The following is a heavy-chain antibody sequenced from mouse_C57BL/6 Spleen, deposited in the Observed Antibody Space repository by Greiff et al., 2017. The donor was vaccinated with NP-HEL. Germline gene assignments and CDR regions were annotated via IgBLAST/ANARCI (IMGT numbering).Heavy chain of an antibody. CDR1: GYAFSSSW. V-gene: IGHV1-82*01. Sequence: QVQLKESGPELVKPGASVKISCKASGYAFSSSWMNWVKQWPGKGLEWIGRIYPGDGDTNYNGKFKGKATLTADKSSSTAYMQLSSLTSEDSAVYFCGPFPWFAYWGQGTLVTVSA. CDR2: IYPGDGDT. J-gene: IGHJ3*01. CDR3: GPFPWFAY.